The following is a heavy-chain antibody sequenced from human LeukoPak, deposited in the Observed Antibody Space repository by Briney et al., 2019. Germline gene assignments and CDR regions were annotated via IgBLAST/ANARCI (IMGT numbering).Heavy chain of an antibody. CDR2: IYYSGST. J-gene: IGHJ3*02. D-gene: IGHD6-19*01. CDR1: GGSISSSSYY. Sequence: SETLSLTCTVSGGSISSSSYYWGWIRQPPGKGLEWIGSIYYSGSTYYNPSLKSRVTISVDTSKNQFSLKLSSVTAADTAVYYCARVYMTVAGTIRPAFDIWGQGTMVTVSS. CDR3: ARVYMTVAGTIRPAFDI. V-gene: IGHV4-39*07.